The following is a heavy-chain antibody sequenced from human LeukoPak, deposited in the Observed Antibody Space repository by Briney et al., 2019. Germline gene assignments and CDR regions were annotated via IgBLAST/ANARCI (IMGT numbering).Heavy chain of an antibody. Sequence: SETLSLTCTVSGGSISSYYWSWIRQPPGKGLEWIGYIYYSGSTNYNPSLKSRVTISVDTSKNQFSLKLSSVTAADTAVYYCARDFLLGYYDTSGYSVWGQGTLVTVSS. D-gene: IGHD3-22*01. CDR1: GGSISSYY. V-gene: IGHV4-59*01. J-gene: IGHJ4*02. CDR2: IYYSGST. CDR3: ARDFLLGYYDTSGYSV.